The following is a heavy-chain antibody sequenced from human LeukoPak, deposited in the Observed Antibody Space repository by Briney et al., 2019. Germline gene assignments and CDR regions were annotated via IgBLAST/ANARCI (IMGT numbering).Heavy chain of an antibody. CDR2: ISSSSTHI. J-gene: IGHJ4*02. V-gene: IGHV3-21*06. CDR1: GFTFRTYS. D-gene: IGHD6-13*01. Sequence: GGSLRLSCAASGFTFRTYSMHWLRQAPRKGLEWVSSISSSSTHISYADSVKGRFTISRDNAKNSLYLQMNSLRAEDTAVYYCAREHSSSWQTPDYWGQGTLVTVSS. CDR3: AREHSSSWQTPDY.